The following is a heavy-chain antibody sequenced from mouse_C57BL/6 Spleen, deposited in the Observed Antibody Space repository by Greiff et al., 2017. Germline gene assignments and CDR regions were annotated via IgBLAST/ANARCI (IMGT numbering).Heavy chain of an antibody. CDR3: AFTTVVATDAMDY. CDR2: IDPSDSET. CDR1: GYTFTSYW. Sequence: VQLQQPGAELVRPGSSVKLSCKASGYTFTSYWMHWVKQRPIQGLEWIGNIDPSDSETHYNQKFKDKATLTVDKSSSTAYMQLSSLTSEDSAVYYCAFTTVVATDAMDYWGQGTSVTVSS. J-gene: IGHJ4*01. V-gene: IGHV1-52*01. D-gene: IGHD1-1*01.